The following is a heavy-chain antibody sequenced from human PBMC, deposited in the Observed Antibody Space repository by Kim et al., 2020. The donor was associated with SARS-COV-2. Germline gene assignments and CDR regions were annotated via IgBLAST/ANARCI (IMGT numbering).Heavy chain of an antibody. J-gene: IGHJ5*02. V-gene: IGHV4-31*03. CDR3: ARDDGSYGGFDP. Sequence: SETLSLTCTVSGGSISSGGYYWSWIRQHPGKGLEWIGYIYYSGSTYYNPSLKSRVTISVDTSKNQFSLKLSSVTAADTAVYYCARDDGSYGGFDPWGQGTLVTVSS. CDR2: IYYSGST. D-gene: IGHD1-26*01. CDR1: GGSISSGGYY.